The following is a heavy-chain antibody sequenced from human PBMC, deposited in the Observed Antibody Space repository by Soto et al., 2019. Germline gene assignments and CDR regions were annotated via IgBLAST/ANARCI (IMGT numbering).Heavy chain of an antibody. CDR2: IFSSGST. CDR3: AREGSYSAYNFAHGIQLWSFDF. Sequence: PSETLSLTCAVYGGSFSGYYWSWVRQPAGKGLEWIGRIFSSGSTSFNPSLESRVAMSVDTSKNHFSLNLSSVTAADMAVYYCAREGSYSAYNFAHGIQLWSFDFWGQGALVTV. D-gene: IGHD5-12*01. J-gene: IGHJ4*02. V-gene: IGHV4-4*07. CDR1: GGSFSGYY.